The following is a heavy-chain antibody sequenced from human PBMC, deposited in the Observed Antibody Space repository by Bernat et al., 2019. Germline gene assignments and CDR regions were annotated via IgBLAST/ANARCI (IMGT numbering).Heavy chain of an antibody. CDR3: ARGRYCSSTSCYSTDY. CDR2: INHSGST. CDR1: GGSFSGYY. Sequence: QVQLQQWGAGLLKPSETLSLTCAVYGGSFSGYYWSWIRQPPGKGLEWIGEINHSGSTNYNPSLKSRVTISVEPSKNQFSLKLSSVTAADTAVYYCARGRYCSSTSCYSTDYWGQGTLVTVSS. J-gene: IGHJ4*02. D-gene: IGHD2-2*01. V-gene: IGHV4-34*01.